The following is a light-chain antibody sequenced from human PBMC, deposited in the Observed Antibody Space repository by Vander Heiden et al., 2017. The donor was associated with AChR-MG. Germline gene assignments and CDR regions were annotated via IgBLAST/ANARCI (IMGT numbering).Light chain of an antibody. Sequence: QSVLTQPPAVSGAPRRRVTTACTGSSSNIGAGYDVRWYQQHPGTAPKLLIYGNSNRPSGVPDRFSGSKSGTSASLAITGLQAEDEADYYCQSYDSSLSVVVFGGGTKLTVL. CDR1: SSNIGAGYD. V-gene: IGLV1-40*01. CDR3: QSYDSSLSVVV. CDR2: GNS. J-gene: IGLJ2*01.